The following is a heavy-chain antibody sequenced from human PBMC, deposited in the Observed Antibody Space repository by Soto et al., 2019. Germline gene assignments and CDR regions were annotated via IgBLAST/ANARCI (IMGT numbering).Heavy chain of an antibody. CDR2: IGTSGIRI. J-gene: IGHJ2*01. CDR1: GFSFSGHS. V-gene: IGHV3-48*01. CDR3: ARVKASWHFDL. Sequence: EVQLVESGGNLVQPGGSLRLSCAASGFSFSGHSMTWVRQAPGKGLEWVSYIGTSGIRIFYADSVKGRFIISRDNAKNSLYLQMNGLRAEDTAVYYCARVKASWHFDLWGRGTLVTVSS.